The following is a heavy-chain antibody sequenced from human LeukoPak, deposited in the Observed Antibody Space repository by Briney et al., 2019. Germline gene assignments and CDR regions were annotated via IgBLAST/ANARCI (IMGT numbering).Heavy chain of an antibody. CDR2: IYTSGST. CDR1: GGSISSGSYY. CDR3: AGRYYYDSSGYHY. J-gene: IGHJ4*02. Sequence: PSQTLSLTCTVSGGSISSGSYYWSWIRQPAGKGLEWIGRIYTSGSTNYYPSLKSRVTISVDTSKNQFSLKLSSVTAADTAVYYCAGRYYYDSSGYHYWGQGTLVTVSS. D-gene: IGHD3-22*01. V-gene: IGHV4-61*02.